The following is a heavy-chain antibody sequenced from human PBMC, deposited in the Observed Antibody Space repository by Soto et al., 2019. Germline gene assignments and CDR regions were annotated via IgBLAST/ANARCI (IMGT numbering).Heavy chain of an antibody. CDR3: ARVYRSSTIDY. CDR2: IYYSGST. J-gene: IGHJ4*02. D-gene: IGHD6-13*01. CDR1: GGSISSSSYY. V-gene: IGHV4-39*01. Sequence: LSLTCTVSGGSISSSSYYWGWIRQPPGKGLEWIGSIYYSGSTYYNPSLKSRVTISVDTSKNQFSLKLSSVTAADTAVYYCARVYRSSTIDYWGQGTLVTVSS.